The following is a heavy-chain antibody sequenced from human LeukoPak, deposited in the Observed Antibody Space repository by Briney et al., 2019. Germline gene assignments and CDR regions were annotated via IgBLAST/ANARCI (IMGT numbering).Heavy chain of an antibody. D-gene: IGHD5-24*01. CDR1: GGTFSSYA. CDR2: IIPIFGTA. J-gene: IGHJ5*02. Sequence: SVKVSCKASGGTFSSYAISWVRQAPGQGLEWMGGIIPIFGTANYAQKFQGRVTITTDESTSTAYMELSSLRSEDTAVYYCARVISSRGWLQTENWFDPWGQGTLVTVSS. V-gene: IGHV1-69*05. CDR3: ARVISSRGWLQTENWFDP.